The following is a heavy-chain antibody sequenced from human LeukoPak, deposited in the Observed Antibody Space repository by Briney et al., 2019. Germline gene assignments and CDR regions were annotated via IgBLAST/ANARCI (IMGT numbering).Heavy chain of an antibody. V-gene: IGHV3-7*01. Sequence: GGSLRLSCAASGFTFNRYWMSWVRQAPGKGLEWVANIKQDGCEKYYVDSVKGRFTISRDNAKNSLYLQMNSLRAEDTAVYYCARVEASGYDYGAFDYWGQGTLVTVSS. CDR1: GFTFNRYW. CDR2: IKQDGCEK. CDR3: ARVEASGYDYGAFDY. J-gene: IGHJ4*02. D-gene: IGHD5-12*01.